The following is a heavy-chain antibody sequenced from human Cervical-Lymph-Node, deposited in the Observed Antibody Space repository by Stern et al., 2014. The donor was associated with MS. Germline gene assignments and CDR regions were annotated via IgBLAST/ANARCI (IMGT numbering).Heavy chain of an antibody. J-gene: IGHJ4*02. CDR2: IIPMFGTP. D-gene: IGHD5-12*01. CDR1: GGTFNNHV. V-gene: IGHV1-69*06. CDR3: ANRDMGYTYGRHDY. Sequence: QVQLVQSGAEVKKPGSSVKVSCKASGGTFNNHVIYWVRQAPGQGLEWMGGIIPMFGTPDYAREFQGRVTITADKSTSTVHIVLSSLNYEDTAIYYCANRDMGYTYGRHDYWGQGTQVTVS.